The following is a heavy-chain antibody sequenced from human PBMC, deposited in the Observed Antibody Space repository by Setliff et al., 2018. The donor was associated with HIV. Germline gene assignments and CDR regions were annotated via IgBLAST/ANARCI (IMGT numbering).Heavy chain of an antibody. V-gene: IGHV4-38-2*01. CDR3: ARHGAYEAYYDYMDV. CDR2: IYHSGTT. J-gene: IGHJ6*03. D-gene: IGHD5-12*01. CDR1: GYSISSGHY. Sequence: SETLSLTCVVSGYSISSGHYWGWIRQPPGKGLEWIGSIYHSGTTYDNPSLKSRVTISVDTSKNQFSLKLSSVTAADTAVYCCARHGAYEAYYDYMDVWGKGTTVTVSS.